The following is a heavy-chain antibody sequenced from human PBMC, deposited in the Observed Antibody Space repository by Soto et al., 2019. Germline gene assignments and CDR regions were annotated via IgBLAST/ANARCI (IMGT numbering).Heavy chain of an antibody. CDR2: IYYSGIT. CDR3: ARGWGLVFDY. CDR1: GGSISSYY. J-gene: IGHJ4*02. D-gene: IGHD2-21*02. Sequence: VQLQESGPGLVKPSETLSLTCTVSGGSISSYYWSWIRQPPGKGLEWIGYIYYSGITNYNPSLKIRFTIAVDTSKNQFSLQLSSVTAADTAVYYCARGWGLVFDYWGQGTLVTVST. V-gene: IGHV4-59*01.